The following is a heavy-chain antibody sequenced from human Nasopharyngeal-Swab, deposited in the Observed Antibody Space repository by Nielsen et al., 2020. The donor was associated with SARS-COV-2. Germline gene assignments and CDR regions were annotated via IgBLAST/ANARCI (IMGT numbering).Heavy chain of an antibody. CDR1: GGSINSGGYY. V-gene: IGHV4-31*03. Sequence: SETLSLTCTVSGGSINSGGYYWSWIRQHPGKGLEWIGYIYYSGSTYYNPSLKSRVTISVDTSKNQFSLKLSSVTAADTAVYYCARSSITMIVVVTHFDYWGQGTLVTVSS. J-gene: IGHJ4*02. CDR2: IYYSGST. CDR3: ARSSITMIVVVTHFDY. D-gene: IGHD3-22*01.